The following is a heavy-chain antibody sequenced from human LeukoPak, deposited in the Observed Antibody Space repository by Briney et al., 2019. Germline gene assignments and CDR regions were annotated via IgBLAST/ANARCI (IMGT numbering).Heavy chain of an antibody. V-gene: IGHV1-2*06. CDR2: INPNSGGT. CDR1: GYTFTGYY. J-gene: IGHJ5*02. Sequence: ASVKVSCKASGYTFTGYYMHWVRQAPGQGLEWMGRINPNSGGTNYAQKFQGRVTMTRDTSISTAYMELSRLRSDDTAVYYCARGSMTTVNIDNWFDPCGQGTLVTVSS. CDR3: ARGSMTTVNIDNWFDP. D-gene: IGHD4-17*01.